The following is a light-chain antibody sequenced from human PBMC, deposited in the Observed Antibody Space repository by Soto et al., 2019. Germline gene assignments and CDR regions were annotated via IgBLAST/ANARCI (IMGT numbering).Light chain of an antibody. CDR2: DAS. J-gene: IGKJ1*01. V-gene: IGKV3-20*01. CDR3: QQYGSAPQT. CDR1: QSVSSSY. Sequence: EIVLTXXPGTLSLSPGERATLSCRASQSVSSSYLAWYQQKPGQAPRLLIYDASSRATGIPDRFSGSGSGTDFTLTISRLEPEDFAVYYCQQYGSAPQTFGQGTKVEIK.